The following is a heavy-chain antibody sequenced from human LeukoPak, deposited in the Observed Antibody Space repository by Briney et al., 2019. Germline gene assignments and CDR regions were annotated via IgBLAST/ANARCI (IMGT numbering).Heavy chain of an antibody. CDR1: GGSLSSFY. V-gene: IGHV4-59*01. D-gene: IGHD3-22*01. J-gene: IGHJ4*02. CDR3: ARTILEYYYDSNGRYYFDY. Sequence: PSETLSLTCTVSGGSLSSFYWSWIQQPAGKGLEWIGYIYYSGSTNYNPSLESRVTISVDTSKNQFSLKLSSVTAADTAVYYCARTILEYYYDSNGRYYFDYWGQGTLVTVSS. CDR2: IYYSGST.